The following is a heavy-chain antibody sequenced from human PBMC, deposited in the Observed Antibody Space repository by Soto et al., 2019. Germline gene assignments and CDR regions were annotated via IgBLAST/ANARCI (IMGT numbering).Heavy chain of an antibody. V-gene: IGHV3-73*01. D-gene: IGHD2-2*01. CDR2: IRSKANSYAT. CDR3: TRISYCSSTSCYYYYGMDV. Sequence: HPGGSLRLSXAASGFTFSGSAMHWVRQASGKGLEWVGRIRSKANSYATAYAASVKGRFTISRDDSKNTAYLQMNSLKTEDTAVYYCTRISYCSSTSCYYYYGMDVWGQGTTVTVSS. CDR1: GFTFSGSA. J-gene: IGHJ6*02.